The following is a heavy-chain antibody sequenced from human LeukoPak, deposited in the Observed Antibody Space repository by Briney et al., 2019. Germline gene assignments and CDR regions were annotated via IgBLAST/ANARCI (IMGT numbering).Heavy chain of an antibody. CDR2: IYYSGST. J-gene: IGHJ4*02. CDR3: VRRDGYSEFDY. V-gene: IGHV4-39*01. D-gene: IGHD5-24*01. CDR1: GGSISSSSCY. Sequence: SETLSLTCTVSGGSISSSSCYWGWIRQPPGKGLEWIGSIYYSGSTYYNPSLKSPVTISVDTSKNQFSLKLSSVTAADTAVYYGVRRDGYSEFDYWGQGTLVTVSS.